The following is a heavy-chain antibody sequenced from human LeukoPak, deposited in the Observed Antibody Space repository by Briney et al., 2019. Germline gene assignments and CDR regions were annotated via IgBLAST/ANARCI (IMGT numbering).Heavy chain of an antibody. D-gene: IGHD1-26*01. J-gene: IGHJ5*02. Sequence: SETLSLTCTVSGGSISSYYWSWIRQPAGKGLEWIGRIYTSGSTNYNPSLKSRVTMSVDTSKNQFSLKLSSVTAAYTAVYYCARDGTSGSYSDWFDPWGQGTLVTVSS. CDR3: ARDGTSGSYSDWFDP. CDR2: IYTSGST. V-gene: IGHV4-4*07. CDR1: GGSISSYY.